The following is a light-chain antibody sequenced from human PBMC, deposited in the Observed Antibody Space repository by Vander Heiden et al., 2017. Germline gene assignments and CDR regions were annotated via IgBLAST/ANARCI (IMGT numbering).Light chain of an antibody. CDR3: QQYYSAPWT. CDR1: QSVLYSSNNKNY. V-gene: IGKV4-1*01. Sequence: DIVITQSPDFLAVSLGERATINCKSSQSVLYSSNNKNYLAWYQQKPGQPPKLLIYWASTRESGVPDRFSGSGSGTDFTLTISSLQAEDVAVYYCQQYYSAPWTFGQGTKVEIK. CDR2: WAS. J-gene: IGKJ1*01.